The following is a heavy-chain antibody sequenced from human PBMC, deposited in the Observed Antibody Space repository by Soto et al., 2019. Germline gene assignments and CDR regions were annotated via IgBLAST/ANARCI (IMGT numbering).Heavy chain of an antibody. D-gene: IGHD3-22*01. CDR1: RFTFNTFA. CDR3: ARSPMIVVVTYYFDY. CDR2: ISISGDRT. J-gene: IGHJ4*02. V-gene: IGHV3-23*01. Sequence: PGGSLRLSCVTSRFTFNTFAMSWVRRAPGKGLEWVSAISISGDRTYYADSVKGRFFISRDNSNNALYLQMNSLRDEDTAVYYCARSPMIVVVTYYFDYWGQGTLVTVSS.